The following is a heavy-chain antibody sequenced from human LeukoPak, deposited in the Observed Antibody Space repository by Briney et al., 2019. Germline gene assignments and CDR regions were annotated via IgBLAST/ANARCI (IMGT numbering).Heavy chain of an antibody. J-gene: IGHJ6*02. Sequence: GGSLRLSCAASGFAFSSYAMHWVRQAPGKGLEWVAVMSNDGVNRFYAGSVKGRFTISRDNSKNTLYLQMGSLRAEDMAVYYCARALDFWSGYYTEDYYYGMDVWGQGTTVTVSS. CDR2: MSNDGVNR. CDR1: GFAFSSYA. V-gene: IGHV3-30*14. D-gene: IGHD3-3*01. CDR3: ARALDFWSGYYTEDYYYGMDV.